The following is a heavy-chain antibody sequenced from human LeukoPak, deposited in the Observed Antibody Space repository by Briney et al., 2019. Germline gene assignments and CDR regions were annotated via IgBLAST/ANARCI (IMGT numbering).Heavy chain of an antibody. V-gene: IGHV3-73*01. CDR3: TTGLELRSG. CDR1: GFTFSGSA. D-gene: IGHD1-7*01. J-gene: IGHJ4*02. Sequence: GGSLRLSCAASGFTFSGSAMHWVRQASGKGLEWVGRIRSKANSYATAYAASVKGRFTISRDDSKNTAYLQMNSLKTEDTAVYYCTTGLELRSGWGQGTLVTVSS. CDR2: IRSKANSYAT.